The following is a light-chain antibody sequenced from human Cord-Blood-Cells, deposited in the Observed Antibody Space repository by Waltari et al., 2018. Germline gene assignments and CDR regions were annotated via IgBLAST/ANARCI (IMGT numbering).Light chain of an antibody. J-gene: IGLJ3*02. CDR3: CSYAGSNWV. Sequence: SALTQPASVSGSPGQSITISCTGTSRAVGSYTLVSWYQQHPGKAPKLMIYEGSKRPSGVSNRFSGSKSGNTASLTISGLQAEDEADYYCCSYAGSNWVFGGGTKLTVL. V-gene: IGLV2-23*01. CDR1: SRAVGSYTL. CDR2: EGS.